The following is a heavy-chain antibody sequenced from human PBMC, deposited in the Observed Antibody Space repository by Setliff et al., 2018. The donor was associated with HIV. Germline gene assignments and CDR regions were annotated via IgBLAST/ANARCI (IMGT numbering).Heavy chain of an antibody. CDR3: ARHTVFVRYFDH. D-gene: IGHD2-2*02. CDR1: AASIRSHY. CDR2: FYYTGST. V-gene: IGHV4-59*11. Sequence: PSETLSLTCTVSAASIRSHYWSWIRQSPGKGLEWIGNFYYTGSTDYNPSFKSRVTISQDKSNNQIPLNLSSATAADTAVYYCARHTVFVRYFDHWGQGMLVTVSS. J-gene: IGHJ4*02.